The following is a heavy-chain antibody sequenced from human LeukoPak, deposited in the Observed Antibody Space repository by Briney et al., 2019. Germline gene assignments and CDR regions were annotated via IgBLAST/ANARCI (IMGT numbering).Heavy chain of an antibody. Sequence: PSETLSLTCAVYGGSFSGYYWSWIRQPPGKGLEWIGEINHSGSTNSNPSLKSRVTVSVDTSKNLFSLKLSSVTAADKAVYYCARSCRILDIVATIRARLGGNGFDIWGQGTMVTVSS. CDR2: INHSGST. CDR1: GGSFSGYY. D-gene: IGHD5-12*01. V-gene: IGHV4-34*01. J-gene: IGHJ3*02. CDR3: ARSCRILDIVATIRARLGGNGFDI.